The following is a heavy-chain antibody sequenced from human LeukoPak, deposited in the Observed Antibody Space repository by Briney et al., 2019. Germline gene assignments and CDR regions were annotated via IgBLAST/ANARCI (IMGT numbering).Heavy chain of an antibody. V-gene: IGHV1-2*02. CDR2: INPNSGGT. Sequence: ASVTVSCKASGYTFTGYYMHWVRQAPGQGLERMGWINPNSGGTNYAQKFQGRVTMTRDTSISTAYMELSRLRSDDTAVYYCASGSYSPRRAFDIWGQGTMVTVSS. D-gene: IGHD1-26*01. CDR3: ASGSYSPRRAFDI. CDR1: GYTFTGYY. J-gene: IGHJ3*02.